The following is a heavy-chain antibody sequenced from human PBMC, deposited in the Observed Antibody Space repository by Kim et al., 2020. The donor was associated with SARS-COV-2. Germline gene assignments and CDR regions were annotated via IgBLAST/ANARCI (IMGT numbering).Heavy chain of an antibody. CDR3: ARDIYYYGSGSYYNGPDY. Sequence: KSRFTISRDNSKNTLYLQMNSLRAEDTAVYYCARDIYYYGSGSYYNGPDYWGQGTLVTVSS. V-gene: IGHV3-30*07. D-gene: IGHD3-10*01. J-gene: IGHJ4*02.